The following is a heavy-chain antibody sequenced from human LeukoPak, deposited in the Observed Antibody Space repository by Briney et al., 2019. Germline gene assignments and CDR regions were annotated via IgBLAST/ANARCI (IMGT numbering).Heavy chain of an antibody. CDR3: ARTDNKYYSRLLFN. V-gene: IGHV1-2*02. CDR2: VNPHSGGT. Sequence: GASVKVSCKASGYTFTDYYIRWVRQAPGHGLEWMGWVNPHSGGTNFAQRFRGRVTLTRDTSVTTAYMELNRLESDDTAIYYCARTDNKYYSRLLFNWGQGTQIIVSS. D-gene: IGHD3-10*01. J-gene: IGHJ4*02. CDR1: GYTFTDYY.